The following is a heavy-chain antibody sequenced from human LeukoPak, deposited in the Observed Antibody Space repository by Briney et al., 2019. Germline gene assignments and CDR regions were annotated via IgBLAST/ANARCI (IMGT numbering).Heavy chain of an antibody. D-gene: IGHD1/OR15-1a*01. CDR1: GFTFSSYP. V-gene: IGHV3-64*01. Sequence: GGSLRLSCAASGFTFSSYPMHWVRQAPGKGLESISAISGDDTTTYYAHSVKGRFTIFRDNSESTLYLQMGSLTTEDTAVYYCAREGTPGSLDYWGQGTPVTVSS. CDR2: ISGDDTTT. CDR3: AREGTPGSLDY. J-gene: IGHJ4*02.